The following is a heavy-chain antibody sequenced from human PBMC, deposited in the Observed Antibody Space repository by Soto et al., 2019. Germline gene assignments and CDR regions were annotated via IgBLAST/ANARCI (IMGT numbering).Heavy chain of an antibody. CDR1: GFTFSDDW. V-gene: IGHV3-74*01. CDR3: ARGGLEPIDY. D-gene: IGHD1-1*01. J-gene: IGHJ4*02. CDR2: INKDGSYK. Sequence: EVQLVESGGGLVQSGGSLRLSCATSGFTFSDDWMHWVRQAPGKGLVWVSRINKDGSYKNYADFVEGRFTISRDDARRELYLQMDRLRAEDTAVYYCARGGLEPIDYLGQGALVTVSS.